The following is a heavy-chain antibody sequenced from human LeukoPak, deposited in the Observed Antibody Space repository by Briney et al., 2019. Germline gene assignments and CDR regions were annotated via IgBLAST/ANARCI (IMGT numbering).Heavy chain of an antibody. J-gene: IGHJ4*02. CDR2: ISGSGGST. Sequence: RGSLRLSCAASGFTFSSYAMSWVRQAPGKGLEWVSAISGSGGSTYYADSVKGRFTISRDNSKNTLYLQMNSLRAEDTAVYYCAKALYGSGSTMDCWGQGTLVTVSS. D-gene: IGHD3-10*01. CDR1: GFTFSSYA. CDR3: AKALYGSGSTMDC. V-gene: IGHV3-23*01.